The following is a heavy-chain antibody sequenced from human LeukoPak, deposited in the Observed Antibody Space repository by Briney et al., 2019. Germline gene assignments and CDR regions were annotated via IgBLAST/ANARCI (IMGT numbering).Heavy chain of an antibody. CDR2: IKSKTEGGTT. D-gene: IGHD2-15*01. J-gene: IGHJ4*02. Sequence: PGGSLRLSCAASGFTFSNSWMTWVRQAPGKGLEWVGRIKSKTEGGTTDYAAPVKGRFTISRDDSKNTLYLQMNSLKTEDTAIYYWTTVRWGNSWYVDYWGQGTLVTVSS. CDR1: GFTFSNSW. CDR3: TTVRWGNSWYVDY. V-gene: IGHV3-15*01.